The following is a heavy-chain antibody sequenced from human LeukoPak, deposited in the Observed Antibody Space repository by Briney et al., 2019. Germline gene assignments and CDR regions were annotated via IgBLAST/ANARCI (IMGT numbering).Heavy chain of an antibody. CDR2: ISSSSSYI. Sequence: PGGSLRLSCAASGFTLSSYSMNWVRQAPGKGLEWVSSISSSSSYIYYADSVKGRFTISRDNAKNSLYLQMNSLRAEDTAVYYCARDQSTSDAFDIWGQGTMVTVSS. V-gene: IGHV3-21*01. J-gene: IGHJ3*02. CDR1: GFTLSSYS. CDR3: ARDQSTSDAFDI.